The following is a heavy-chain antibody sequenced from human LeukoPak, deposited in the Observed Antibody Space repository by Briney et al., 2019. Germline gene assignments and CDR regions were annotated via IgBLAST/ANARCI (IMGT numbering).Heavy chain of an antibody. CDR2: IYYSGST. CDR3: ARMYSSGWYDAFDI. J-gene: IGHJ3*02. D-gene: IGHD6-19*01. V-gene: IGHV4-39*07. CDR1: GGSISSSSYY. Sequence: SETLSLTCTVSGGSISSSSYYWGWIRQPPGKGLEWIGSIYYSGSTYYNPSLTSRVTISVDTSKNQFSLKLSSVTAADTAVYYCARMYSSGWYDAFDIWGQGTMVTVSS.